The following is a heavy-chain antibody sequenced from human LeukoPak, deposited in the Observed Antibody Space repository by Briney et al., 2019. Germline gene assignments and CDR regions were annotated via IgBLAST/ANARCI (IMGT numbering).Heavy chain of an antibody. V-gene: IGHV1-69*05. CDR3: ARGSVSPGMSS. Sequence: GASVKVSCKAPGGTFSSYAISWVRQAPRQGLEWMGRIIPIFGTANYAQKFQGRVTITTDESTSTAYMELSSLRSEDTAVYYCARGSVSPGMSSWGQGTLVTVSS. CDR2: IIPIFGTA. CDR1: GGTFSSYA. J-gene: IGHJ5*02. D-gene: IGHD6-13*01.